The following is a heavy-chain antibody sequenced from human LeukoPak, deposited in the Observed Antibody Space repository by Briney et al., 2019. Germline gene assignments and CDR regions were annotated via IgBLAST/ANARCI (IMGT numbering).Heavy chain of an antibody. Sequence: ASAKVSCKASGYRFTDYYIHWVRQAPGQGLEWMGWIHPNSGGTEFAQKFQGRVTMTRDTSIYTAYMELSSLRPDDTAVYYCAREINKGLYYWGQGTLVIVSS. D-gene: IGHD2/OR15-2a*01. CDR3: AREINKGLYY. CDR2: IHPNSGGT. J-gene: IGHJ4*02. CDR1: GYRFTDYY. V-gene: IGHV1-2*02.